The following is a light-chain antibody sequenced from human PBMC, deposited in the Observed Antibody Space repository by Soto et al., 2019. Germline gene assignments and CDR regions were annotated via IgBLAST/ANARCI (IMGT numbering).Light chain of an antibody. CDR3: QQYYSTPYT. CDR2: WAS. CDR1: QSVLYSSNNKNY. Sequence: DIVMTQSPDSLAVSLGERATINCKSSQSVLYSSNNKNYLAWYQQKPGQPPKLLIYWASTREAGVPDRFSGSGSGTDFRLTISSLQAEDVAVYSCQQYYSTPYTFGQGTKLEIK. V-gene: IGKV4-1*01. J-gene: IGKJ2*01.